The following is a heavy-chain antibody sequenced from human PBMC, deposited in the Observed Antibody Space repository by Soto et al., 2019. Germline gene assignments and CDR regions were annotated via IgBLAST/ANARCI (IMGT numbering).Heavy chain of an antibody. V-gene: IGHV3-23*05. Sequence: GGSLRLSCTASGFSFSSNDMGWVRQAPGKGLEWVSTLDKSGGSAFYADSVNGRFTISRDNSRNTLYLQMHSLRAEDTAFYYCAKDRIGQQAKFDYWGRGTLVTVSS. CDR3: AKDRIGQQAKFDY. D-gene: IGHD3-16*01. CDR1: GFSFSSND. J-gene: IGHJ4*02. CDR2: LDKSGGSA.